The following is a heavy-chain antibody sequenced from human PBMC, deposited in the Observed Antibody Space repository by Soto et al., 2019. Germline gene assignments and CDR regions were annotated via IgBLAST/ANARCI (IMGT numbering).Heavy chain of an antibody. Sequence: EVQLVESGGGLVQPGGSLRLSCAASGFTFSSYSMNWVRQAPGKGLEWVSYISGSSSSIYYADSVKGRFTISRDNAKNSLYLQMNSLRDEDTAVYCCARDALPHGYSYGSFDYWGQGTLVTVSS. CDR2: ISGSSSSI. V-gene: IGHV3-48*02. CDR3: ARDALPHGYSYGSFDY. D-gene: IGHD5-18*01. CDR1: GFTFSSYS. J-gene: IGHJ4*02.